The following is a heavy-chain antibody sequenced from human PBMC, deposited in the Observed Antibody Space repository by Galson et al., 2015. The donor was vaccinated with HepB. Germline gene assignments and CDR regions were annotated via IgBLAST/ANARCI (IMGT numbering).Heavy chain of an antibody. D-gene: IGHD6-13*01. Sequence: SLRLSCAAYGFTFSDYYMSWIRQAPGKGLEWVSYISGSSDSTIYADSVKGRFIISRDNAKNSLYLQMNSLRAEDTAVYYCARVGSIVAAGTVDYWGQGTLVTVSS. CDR3: ARVGSIVAAGTVDY. V-gene: IGHV3-11*06. CDR1: GFTFSDYY. CDR2: ISGSSDST. J-gene: IGHJ4*02.